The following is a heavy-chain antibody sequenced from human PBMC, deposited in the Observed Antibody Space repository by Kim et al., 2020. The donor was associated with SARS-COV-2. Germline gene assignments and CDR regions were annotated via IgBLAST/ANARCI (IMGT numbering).Heavy chain of an antibody. CDR1: GFTFSSYE. D-gene: IGHD3-3*01. CDR2: ISSSGSTI. CDR3: ARDLYYDFWWYYGMDV. Sequence: GGSLRLSCAASGFTFSSYEMNWVRQAPGKGLEWVSYISSSGSTIYYADSVKGRFTISRDNAKNSLYLQMNSLRAEDTAVYYCARDLYYDFWWYYGMDVWGQGATVTVSS. V-gene: IGHV3-48*03. J-gene: IGHJ6*01.